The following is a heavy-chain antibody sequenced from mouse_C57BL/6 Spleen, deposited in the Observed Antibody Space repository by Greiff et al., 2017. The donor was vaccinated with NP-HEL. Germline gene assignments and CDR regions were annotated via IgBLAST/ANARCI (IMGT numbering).Heavy chain of an antibody. CDR1: GFTFSDYG. V-gene: IGHV5-17*01. Sequence: EVKLVESGGGLVKPGGSLKLSCAASGFTFSDYGMHWVRQAPEKGLEWVAYISSGSSTIYYADTVKGRFTISRDNAKNTLFLQMTSLRSEDTAMYYCARRWDYDDAMDYWGQGTSVTVSS. J-gene: IGHJ4*01. CDR3: ARRWDYDDAMDY. CDR2: ISSGSSTI. D-gene: IGHD2-4*01.